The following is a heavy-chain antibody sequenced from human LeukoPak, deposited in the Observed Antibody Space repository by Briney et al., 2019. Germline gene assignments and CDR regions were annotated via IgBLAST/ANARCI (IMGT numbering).Heavy chain of an antibody. D-gene: IGHD3-22*01. CDR2: ISGSGGST. CDR3: AKGETYYYDSSGYW. CDR1: GFTFSSYA. Sequence: GGSLRLSCAASGFTFSSYAMSWVRQAPGKGLEWVSAISGSGGSTYYADSVKGRFTISRDNSKNTLYLQMNSLRAEDTAVYYCAKGETYYYDSSGYWGGQGTLVTVSS. J-gene: IGHJ4*02. V-gene: IGHV3-23*01.